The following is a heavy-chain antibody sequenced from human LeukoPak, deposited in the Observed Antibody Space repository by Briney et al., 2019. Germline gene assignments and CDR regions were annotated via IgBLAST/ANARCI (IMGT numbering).Heavy chain of an antibody. CDR2: NNYSGIT. V-gene: IGHV4-59*01. CDR1: SGSISSYY. D-gene: IGHD3/OR15-3a*01. CDR3: ARSHSVWTSFDY. Sequence: SPTLSLTCTVSSGSISSYYWSWIRQPPGAGLGWMWYNNYSGITNYHPSLKRRVTISVDTSKTQFSLKLNSVTAADTAVYYCARSHSVWTSFDYWGQGSLVTVCS. J-gene: IGHJ4*02.